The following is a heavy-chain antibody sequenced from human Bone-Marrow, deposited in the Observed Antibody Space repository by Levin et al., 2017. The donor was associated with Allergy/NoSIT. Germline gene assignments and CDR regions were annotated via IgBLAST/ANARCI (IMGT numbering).Heavy chain of an antibody. J-gene: IGHJ6*02. Sequence: SCAPSGFTFTTYAMHWVRQAPGKGLEWMAVIWYDGSNEYYADSVRGRFTISRDNSKNTLYLQMNSLRAEDTAVYFCARDSVEVVEPAPDDNNQPSLLMDVWGQGTTVIVSS. D-gene: IGHD3-22*01. CDR2: IWYDGSNE. CDR3: ARDSVEVVEPAPDDNNQPSLLMDV. CDR1: GFTFTTYA. V-gene: IGHV3-33*01.